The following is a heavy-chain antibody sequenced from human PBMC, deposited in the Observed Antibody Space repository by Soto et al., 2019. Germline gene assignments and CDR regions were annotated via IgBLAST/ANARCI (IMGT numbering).Heavy chain of an antibody. CDR1: GYSFTSYW. D-gene: IGHD3-22*01. V-gene: IGHV5-51*01. J-gene: IGHJ3*02. CDR3: ASSYYYDSSGSLDAFDI. CDR2: IYPGDSDT. Sequence: PGASLKISCKGSGYSFTSYWICWVRQMPGKGLEWMGIIYPGDSDTRYSPSFQGQVTISADKSISTAYLQWSSLKASDTAMYYCASSYYYDSSGSLDAFDIWGQGTMVTVSS.